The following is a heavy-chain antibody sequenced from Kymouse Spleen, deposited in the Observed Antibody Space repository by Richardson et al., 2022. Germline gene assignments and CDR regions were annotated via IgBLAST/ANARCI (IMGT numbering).Heavy chain of an antibody. CDR3: ARDLHGDYRYYYYGMDV. Sequence: QVQLQESGPGLVKPSETLSLTCTVSGGSVSSGSYYWSWIRQPPGKGLEWIGYIYYSGSTNYNPSLKSRVTISVDTSKNQFSLKLSSVTAADTAVYYCARDLHGDYRYYYYGMDVWGQGTTVTVSS. CDR2: IYYSGST. D-gene: IGHD4-17*01. V-gene: IGHV4-61*01. J-gene: IGHJ6*02. CDR1: GGSVSSGSYY.